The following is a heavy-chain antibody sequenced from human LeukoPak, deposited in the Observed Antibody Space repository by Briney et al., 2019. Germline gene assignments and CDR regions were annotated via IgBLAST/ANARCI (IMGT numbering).Heavy chain of an antibody. D-gene: IGHD3-22*01. V-gene: IGHV4-39*01. J-gene: IGHJ3*02. CDR3: AGPSGSGYYYGPVDAFDI. CDR2: IYYSGST. CDR1: GGSISSSSYY. Sequence: PSETLSLTCTVSGGSISSSSYYWGWIRQSPGKGLEWIGSIYYSGSTYYNPSLKSRVTISVDTSKNQFSLKLSSVTAADTAVYYCAGPSGSGYYYGPVDAFDIWGQGTMVTVSS.